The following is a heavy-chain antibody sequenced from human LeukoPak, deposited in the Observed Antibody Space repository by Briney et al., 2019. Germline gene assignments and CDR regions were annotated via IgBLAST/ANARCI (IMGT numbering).Heavy chain of an antibody. V-gene: IGHV3-30*18. J-gene: IGHJ4*02. CDR2: ISHDGGSK. D-gene: IGHD1-26*01. Sequence: GSLRLSCEASGFAFRSYGMHWVRQAPGKGLEWVTSISHDGGSKYSADSVKGRFTISRDNSKNTLSLQMNSLRAEDTAVYYCAKSEELLLGHFDYWGQGTLVTVSS. CDR3: AKSEELLLGHFDY. CDR1: GFAFRSYG.